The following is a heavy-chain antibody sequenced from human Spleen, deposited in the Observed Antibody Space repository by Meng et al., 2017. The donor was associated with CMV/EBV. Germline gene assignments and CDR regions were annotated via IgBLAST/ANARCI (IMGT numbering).Heavy chain of an antibody. V-gene: IGHV4-59*01. CDR2: VLYSGST. D-gene: IGHD5-24*01. CDR1: GDSIRNYY. J-gene: IGHJ5*02. CDR3: ARDQNGGDGYNDWFAP. Sequence: SETLSLTCTVSGDSIRNYYWSWIRHSPGKGLEWIGCVLYSGSTNYNPSLKSRITMSADTSKNQFSLRLSSVTAADTAVYYCARDQNGGDGYNDWFAPWGQGILVTVSS.